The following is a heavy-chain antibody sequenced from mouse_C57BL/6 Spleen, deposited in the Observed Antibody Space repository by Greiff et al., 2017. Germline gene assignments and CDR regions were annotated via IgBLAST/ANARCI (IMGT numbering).Heavy chain of an antibody. V-gene: IGHV1-66*01. CDR3: ARGYGNYYFDY. D-gene: IGHD2-1*01. CDR2: IYTGSGNT. J-gene: IGHJ2*01. CDR1: GYSFTSYY. Sequence: QVQLQQSGPELVKPGASVKISCKASGYSFTSYYIHWVKPRHGQGLEWIGWIYTGSGNTKYNEKFKGKATLTADTSSSTAYMQLSSLTSEDSAVYYCARGYGNYYFDYWGQGTTLTVAS.